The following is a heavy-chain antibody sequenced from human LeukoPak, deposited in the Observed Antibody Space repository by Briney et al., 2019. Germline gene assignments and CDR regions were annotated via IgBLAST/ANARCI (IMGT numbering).Heavy chain of an antibody. J-gene: IGHJ4*02. CDR2: IYYSGST. D-gene: IGHD2-15*01. Sequence: SETLSLTCTVSGGSISNYYWSWVRKPPGKGLEWIGDIYYSGSTNYNPSLKSRVTISVDTSKNQFSLKVSSVTAADTAVYYCGRDSGGTVDSWGQGTLVTVSS. V-gene: IGHV4-59*01. CDR1: GGSISNYY. CDR3: GRDSGGTVDS.